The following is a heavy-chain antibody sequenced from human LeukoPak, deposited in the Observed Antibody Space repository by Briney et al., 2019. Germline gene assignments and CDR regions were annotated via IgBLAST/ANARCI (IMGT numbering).Heavy chain of an antibody. V-gene: IGHV1-69*13. J-gene: IGHJ5*02. CDR1: GGTFSSYA. D-gene: IGHD3-3*01. Sequence: SVKVSCKASGGTFSSYAISGVRQAPGQGLEWMGGIIPIFGTANYAQKFQGRVTITADESTSTAYMELSSLRSEDTAVYYCARTEYYDFWSGLSWFDPWGQGTLVTVSS. CDR2: IIPIFGTA. CDR3: ARTEYYDFWSGLSWFDP.